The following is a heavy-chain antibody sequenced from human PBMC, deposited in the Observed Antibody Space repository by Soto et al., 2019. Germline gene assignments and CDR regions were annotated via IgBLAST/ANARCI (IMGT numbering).Heavy chain of an antibody. CDR2: IYYSGST. CDR3: ARAVAGTYYYYGMDV. Sequence: SETLSLTCTVSGGSISSGGYYWSWIRQHPGKGLEWIGYIYYSGSTYYNPSLKSRVTISVDTSKNQFSLKLSSVTAADTAVCYCARAVAGTYYYYGMDVWGQGTTVTVSS. J-gene: IGHJ6*02. V-gene: IGHV4-31*03. CDR1: GGSISSGGYY. D-gene: IGHD6-19*01.